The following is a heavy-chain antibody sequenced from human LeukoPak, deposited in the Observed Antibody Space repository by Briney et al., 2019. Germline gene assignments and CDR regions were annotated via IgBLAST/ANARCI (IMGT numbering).Heavy chain of an antibody. CDR2: IYYSGST. V-gene: IGHV4-61*09. CDR1: GGYISTGDYY. Sequence: PSQTLSLTCTVSGGYISTGDYYWSWIRQPAGKGLEWIGYIYYSGSTNYNPSLKSRVTMSVDTSKNQFSLKLSSVTAADTAVYYCAREALSRITMVRGVIVFDYWGQGTLVTVSS. J-gene: IGHJ4*02. D-gene: IGHD3-10*01. CDR3: AREALSRITMVRGVIVFDY.